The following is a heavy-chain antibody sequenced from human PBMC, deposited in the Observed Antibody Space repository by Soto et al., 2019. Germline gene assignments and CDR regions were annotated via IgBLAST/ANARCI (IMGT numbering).Heavy chain of an antibody. J-gene: IGHJ3*02. D-gene: IGHD2-21*02. CDR3: ASTQSGGNSSGVFNI. Sequence: SETLSLTCAVSGGSISSGGYSWSWIRQPPGKGLEWIGYIYHSGSTYYNPSLKSRVTISVDRSKNQFSLKLSSVTAADTAVYYCASTQSGGNSSGVFNIWAQGTMVPVS. V-gene: IGHV4-30-2*01. CDR1: GGSISSGGYS. CDR2: IYHSGST.